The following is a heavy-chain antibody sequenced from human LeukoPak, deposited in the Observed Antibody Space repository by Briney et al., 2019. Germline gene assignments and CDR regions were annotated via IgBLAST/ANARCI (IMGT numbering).Heavy chain of an antibody. V-gene: IGHV1-69*13. Sequence: GASVKVSCKASGGTFSSYAISWVRQAPGQGLEWMGGIIPIFGTANYAQKFRGRVTITADESTSTAYMELSSLRSEDTAVYYCARAGRNYYDSSGYYYANWFDPWGQGTLVTVSS. CDR2: IIPIFGTA. D-gene: IGHD3-22*01. J-gene: IGHJ5*02. CDR1: GGTFSSYA. CDR3: ARAGRNYYDSSGYYYANWFDP.